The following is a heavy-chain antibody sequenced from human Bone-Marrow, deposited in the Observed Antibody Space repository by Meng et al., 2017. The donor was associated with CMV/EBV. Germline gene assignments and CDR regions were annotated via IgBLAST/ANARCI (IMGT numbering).Heavy chain of an antibody. J-gene: IGHJ3*02. V-gene: IGHV3-30*02. D-gene: IGHD3-22*01. Sequence: GGSLRLSCVASGFTFSDYGMHWVRQAPGKVLEWVAFIRFDATTKFYGDSVKGRFTISRDNSKDTLYLQMNSLRAEDTALYYCAKDYVIVGNDAFDIWGQGTMVTVSS. CDR3: AKDYVIVGNDAFDI. CDR1: GFTFSDYG. CDR2: IRFDATTK.